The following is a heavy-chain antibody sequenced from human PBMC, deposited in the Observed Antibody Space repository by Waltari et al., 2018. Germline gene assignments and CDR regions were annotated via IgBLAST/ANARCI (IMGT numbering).Heavy chain of an antibody. CDR3: ARDRFKAGSSSYDY. J-gene: IGHJ4*02. Sequence: KGLEWVAVISYDGSNKYYADSVKGRFTISRDNSKNTLYLQMNSLRAEDTAVYYCARDRFKAGSSSYDYWGQGTLVTVSS. CDR2: ISYDGSNK. D-gene: IGHD6-6*01. V-gene: IGHV3-30-3*01.